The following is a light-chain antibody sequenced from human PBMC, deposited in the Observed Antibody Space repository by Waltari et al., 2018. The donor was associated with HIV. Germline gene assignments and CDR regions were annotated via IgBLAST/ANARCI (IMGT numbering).Light chain of an antibody. J-gene: IGKJ3*01. CDR3: PPSYPPLLT. V-gene: IGKV4-1*01. CDR2: WAS. CDR1: QSVLYSSNNKNY. Sequence: DIVMTQSPDSLAVSLGERATINCKSSQSVLYSSNNKNYLAWYQQKPGQPPKLLIYWASTRESGVPDRFSGSGSGTYFPLTISSLQADSVSVYYSPPSYPPLLTF.